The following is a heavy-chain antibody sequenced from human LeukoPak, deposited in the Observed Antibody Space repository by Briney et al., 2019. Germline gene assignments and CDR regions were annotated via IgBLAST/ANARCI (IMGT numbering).Heavy chain of an antibody. Sequence: PGGSLRLSCAASGFTVSSNYMTWVRQAPGKGLEWVSVVYGGDTTYYADSVKGRFTISRDNSKNTLYLQMNSLRAEDTAVYYCAREGYYYDSSGYYYVRYFDYWGQGTLVTVSS. CDR1: GFTVSSNY. CDR2: VYGGDTT. D-gene: IGHD3-22*01. J-gene: IGHJ4*02. V-gene: IGHV3-66*01. CDR3: AREGYYYDSSGYYYVRYFDY.